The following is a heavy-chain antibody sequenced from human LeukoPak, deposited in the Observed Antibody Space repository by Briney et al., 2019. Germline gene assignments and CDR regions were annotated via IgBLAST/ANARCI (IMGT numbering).Heavy chain of an antibody. CDR1: GFTFSSYD. Sequence: PGGSLRPSCAASGFTFSSYDMHWVRQAPGKGLEWVAVISYDETNKYYADSVKGRFTISRDNSKNTLYLQMNSLGAEDTAVYYCAKDGYGDYVFDYWGQGTLVTVSS. J-gene: IGHJ4*02. V-gene: IGHV3-30*18. D-gene: IGHD4-17*01. CDR2: ISYDETNK. CDR3: AKDGYGDYVFDY.